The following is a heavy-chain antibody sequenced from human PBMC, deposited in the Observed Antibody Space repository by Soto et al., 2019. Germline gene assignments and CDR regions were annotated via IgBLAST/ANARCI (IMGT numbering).Heavy chain of an antibody. J-gene: IGHJ4*02. Sequence: EVQLVESGGGLVQPGGSLRLSCSASGFTFSSYAIHWVRQAPGKGLEYVSTISPNGGSTYYADSVKGRFAISRDNSKITLYLQMSSLRAEDTAVYYCVKGEYYYDSGAYYPFDYWGQGTMVTVSS. V-gene: IGHV3-64D*06. CDR2: ISPNGGST. CDR1: GFTFSSYA. CDR3: VKGEYYYDSGAYYPFDY. D-gene: IGHD3-22*01.